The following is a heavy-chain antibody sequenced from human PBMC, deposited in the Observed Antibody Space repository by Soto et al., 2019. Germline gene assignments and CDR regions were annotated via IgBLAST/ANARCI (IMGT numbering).Heavy chain of an antibody. CDR1: GFTFSSYA. CDR3: VKDFPEGVVIREHYGMDV. V-gene: IGHV3-64D*08. D-gene: IGHD3-3*01. J-gene: IGHJ6*02. CDR2: ISSNGGST. Sequence: GGSLRLSCSASGFTFSSYAMHWVRQAPGKGLEYVSAISSNGGSTYYADSVKGRFTISRDNSKNTLYLQMSSLRAEDTAVYYCVKDFPEGVVIREHYGMDVWGQGTTVTVSS.